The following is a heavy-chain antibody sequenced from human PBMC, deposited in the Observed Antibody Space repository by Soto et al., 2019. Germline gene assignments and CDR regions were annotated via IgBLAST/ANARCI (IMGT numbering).Heavy chain of an antibody. J-gene: IGHJ3*02. V-gene: IGHV1-2*04. CDR1: GYTFTGYY. Sequence: ASVKVSFKASGYTFTGYYMHWVRQAPGQGLEWMGWINPNSGGTNYAQKFQGWVTMTRDTSISTAYMELSRLRSDGTAVYYCARDSPQYFDSRDYALDIWGQGTIVNVSS. CDR2: INPNSGGT. CDR3: ARDSPQYFDSRDYALDI. D-gene: IGHD3-22*01.